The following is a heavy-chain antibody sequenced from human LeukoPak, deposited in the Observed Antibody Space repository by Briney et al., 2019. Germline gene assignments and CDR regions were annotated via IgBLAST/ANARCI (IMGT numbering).Heavy chain of an antibody. CDR1: GYSISSGYY. CDR2: IYHSGST. J-gene: IGHJ4*02. CDR3: AALSDSSGYSNHY. Sequence: PSETLSLTCTVSGYSISSGYYWGWIRQPPGKGLEWIGSIYHSGSTYYNPSLKSRVTISVDTSKNQFSLKLSSVTAADTAVYYCAALSDSSGYSNHYWGQGTLVTVSS. V-gene: IGHV4-38-2*02. D-gene: IGHD3-22*01.